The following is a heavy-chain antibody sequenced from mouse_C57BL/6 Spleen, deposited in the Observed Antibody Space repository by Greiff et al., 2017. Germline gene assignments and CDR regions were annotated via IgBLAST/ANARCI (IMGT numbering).Heavy chain of an antibody. CDR3: ARGSGNYLLHD. CDR2: IDPSDSYT. D-gene: IGHD2-1*01. V-gene: IGHV1-69*01. J-gene: IGHJ2*01. CDR1: GYTFTSYW. Sequence: QVQLQQPGAELVMPGASVKLSCKASGYTFTSYWMHWVQQRPGQGLEWIGEIDPSDSYTNYTQQFTVKSPLTVDKSSSTAYMQLSSLTSEDSAVYYCARGSGNYLLHDGGQGTTLTVSS.